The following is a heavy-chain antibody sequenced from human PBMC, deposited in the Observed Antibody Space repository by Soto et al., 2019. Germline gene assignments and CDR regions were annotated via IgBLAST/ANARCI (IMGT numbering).Heavy chain of an antibody. V-gene: IGHV3-30-3*01. D-gene: IGHD6-13*01. J-gene: IGHJ5*02. CDR3: ARAPIAAAGPGEWFDP. Sequence: QVQLVESGGGVVQPGRSLRLSCAASGFTFSSYAMHWVRQAPGKGLEWVAVISYDGSNKYYADSVKGRFTISRDNSKNXRYLQMNSLRAEDTAVYYCARAPIAAAGPGEWFDPWGQGTLVTVSS. CDR2: ISYDGSNK. CDR1: GFTFSSYA.